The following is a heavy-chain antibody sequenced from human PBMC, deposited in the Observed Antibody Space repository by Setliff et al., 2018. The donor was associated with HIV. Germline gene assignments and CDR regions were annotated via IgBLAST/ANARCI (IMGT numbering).Heavy chain of an antibody. J-gene: IGHJ4*02. CDR2: IYTSGST. CDR1: GGSISSYY. Sequence: LSLTCTVSGGSISSYYWSWIRQPPGKGLEWIGYIYTSGSTNYNPSLEGRVTISVDTSKNQFSLKLSSVTAADTAVYYCAREYCSAGSCYSGRWGQGMLVTVSS. V-gene: IGHV4-4*08. CDR3: AREYCSAGSCYSGR. D-gene: IGHD2-15*01.